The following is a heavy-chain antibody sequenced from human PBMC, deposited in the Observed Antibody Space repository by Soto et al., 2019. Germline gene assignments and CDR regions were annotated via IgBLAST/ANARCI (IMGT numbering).Heavy chain of an antibody. Sequence: SVKVSCKASGGTFSSYTISWVRQAPGQGLEWMGRIIPILGIANYAQKFQGRVTITADKSTSTAYMELSSLRSEDTAVYYCASSHLNYYYYYGMDVWGQGTTVTVSS. D-gene: IGHD3-3*02. CDR1: GGTFSSYT. J-gene: IGHJ6*02. V-gene: IGHV1-69*02. CDR2: IIPILGIA. CDR3: ASSHLNYYYYYGMDV.